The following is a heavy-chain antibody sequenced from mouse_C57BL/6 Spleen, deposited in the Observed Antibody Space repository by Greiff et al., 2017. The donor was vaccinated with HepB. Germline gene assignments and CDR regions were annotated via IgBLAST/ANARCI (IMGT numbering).Heavy chain of an antibody. CDR2: ISDGGSYT. D-gene: IGHD2-5*01. Sequence: EVMLVESGGGLVKPGGSLKLSCAASGFTFSSYAMSWVRQTPEKRLEWVATISDGGSYTYYPDNVKGRFTISRDNANNNLYLQMSHLKSEDTAMYYCAREGNYSNSYWYFDVWGTGTTVTVSS. V-gene: IGHV5-4*01. CDR3: AREGNYSNSYWYFDV. CDR1: GFTFSSYA. J-gene: IGHJ1*03.